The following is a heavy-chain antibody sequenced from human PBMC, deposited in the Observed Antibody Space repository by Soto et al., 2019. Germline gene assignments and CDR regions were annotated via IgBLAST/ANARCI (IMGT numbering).Heavy chain of an antibody. V-gene: IGHV1-46*01. CDR3: ARDPLWFGELSNAFDI. CDR1: GYTFTSYY. Sequence: GASVKVSCKASGYTFTSYYMHWVRQAPGQGLEWMGIINPSGGSTSYAQKFQGRVTMTRDTSTSTVYMELSSLRSEDTAVYYCARDPLWFGELSNAFDIWGQGTMVTVSS. D-gene: IGHD3-10*01. CDR2: INPSGGST. J-gene: IGHJ3*02.